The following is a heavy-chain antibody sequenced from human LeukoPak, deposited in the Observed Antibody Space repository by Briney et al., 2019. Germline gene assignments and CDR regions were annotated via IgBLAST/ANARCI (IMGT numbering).Heavy chain of an antibody. CDR3: AKSLRWLQLNNWFDP. CDR1: GFTFSSYS. D-gene: IGHD5-24*01. J-gene: IGHJ5*02. CDR2: ISGSGGST. Sequence: PGGSLRLSCAASGFTFSSYSMSWVRQAPGKGLEWVSAISGSGGSTYYADSVKGRFTISRDNSKNTLYLQMNSLRAEDTAVYYCAKSLRWLQLNNWFDPCGQGTLVTVSS. V-gene: IGHV3-23*01.